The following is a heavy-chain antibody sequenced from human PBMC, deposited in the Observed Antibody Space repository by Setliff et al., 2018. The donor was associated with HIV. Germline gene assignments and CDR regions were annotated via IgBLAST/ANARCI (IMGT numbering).Heavy chain of an antibody. D-gene: IGHD5-12*01. Sequence: SETLSLTCAVYGGSFSGYFWSWIRQPPQKSLEWIGEINHSGDTNYNPSLKSRVTISIDTSKNQISLKLSSVTAADTAVYYCARGRWLQSFDYWGQGTLVTVSS. V-gene: IGHV4-34*01. CDR1: GGSFSGYF. CDR2: INHSGDT. J-gene: IGHJ4*02. CDR3: ARGRWLQSFDY.